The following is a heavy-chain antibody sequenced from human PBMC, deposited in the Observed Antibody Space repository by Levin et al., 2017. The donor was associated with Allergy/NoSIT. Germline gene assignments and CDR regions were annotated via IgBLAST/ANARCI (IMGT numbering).Heavy chain of an antibody. Sequence: GGSLRLSCTASGFTFGDYAMSWVRQAPGKGLEWVGFIRSKAYGGTAENAASVKGRFTISRDDSKSIAYLQMSSLKTDDTAVYYCAKEGFIGGAYDYWGQGTLVTVSS. J-gene: IGHJ4*02. D-gene: IGHD1-26*01. CDR1: GFTFGDYA. CDR3: AKEGFIGGAYDY. V-gene: IGHV3-49*04. CDR2: IRSKAYGGTA.